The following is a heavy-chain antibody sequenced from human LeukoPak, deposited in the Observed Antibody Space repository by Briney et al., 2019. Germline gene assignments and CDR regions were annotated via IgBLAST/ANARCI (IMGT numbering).Heavy chain of an antibody. Sequence: PGRSLRLSCAASGFTFSSYAMHWVRQAPGKGLEWVAVISYDGSNKYYADSVKGRFTISRDNSKNTLYLQMNSLRAEDTAVYYCARKVGGISHIDYWGQGTLVTVSS. CDR2: ISYDGSNK. D-gene: IGHD3-10*01. CDR1: GFTFSSYA. CDR3: ARKVGGISHIDY. J-gene: IGHJ4*02. V-gene: IGHV3-30-3*01.